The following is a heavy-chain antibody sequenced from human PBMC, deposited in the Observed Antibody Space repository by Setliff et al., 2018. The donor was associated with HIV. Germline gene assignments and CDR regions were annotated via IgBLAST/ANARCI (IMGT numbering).Heavy chain of an antibody. Sequence: GGSLRLSCTASGFVFSNYAMSWVRQAPGKGLEWVSAISGSGGRTYYADSVKGRLTISRDNSKNTLYLQVNSLRAEDTAVYYCARVVATSDYWGQGTLVTVSS. D-gene: IGHD5-12*01. CDR3: ARVVATSDY. V-gene: IGHV3-23*01. CDR1: GFVFSNYA. CDR2: ISGSGGRT. J-gene: IGHJ4*02.